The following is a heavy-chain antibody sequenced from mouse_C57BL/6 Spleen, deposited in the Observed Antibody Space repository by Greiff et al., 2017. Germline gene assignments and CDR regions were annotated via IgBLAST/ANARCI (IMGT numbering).Heavy chain of an antibody. Sequence: QVQLKQPGAELVMPGASVKLSCKASGYTFTSYWMHWVKQRPGQGLEWIGEIDPSDSYTNYNQKFKGKSTLTVDKSSSTAYMQLSSLTSEDSAVYYCARRGITGPYAMDYWGQGTSVTVSS. V-gene: IGHV1-69*01. CDR2: IDPSDSYT. CDR3: ARRGITGPYAMDY. CDR1: GYTFTSYW. J-gene: IGHJ4*01. D-gene: IGHD1-2*01.